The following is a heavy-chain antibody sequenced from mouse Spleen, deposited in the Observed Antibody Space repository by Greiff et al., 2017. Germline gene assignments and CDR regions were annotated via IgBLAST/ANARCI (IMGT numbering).Heavy chain of an antibody. CDR3: TRSTSGIPLYYFDS. V-gene: IGHV14-1*01. D-gene: IGHD5-1*01. J-gene: IGHJ2*01. CDR2: IDPEDGDT. Sequence: VQLQQSGAELVRPGASVKLSCTASGFNIKDYYMHWVKQRPEQGLEWIGRIDPEDGDTEYAPKFQGKATMTADTSSNTAYLQLSSLTSEDTALYYCTRSTSGIPLYYFDSWGPGTTL. CDR1: GFNIKDYY.